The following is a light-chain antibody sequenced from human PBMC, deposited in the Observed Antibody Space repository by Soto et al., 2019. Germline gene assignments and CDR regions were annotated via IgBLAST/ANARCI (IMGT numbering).Light chain of an antibody. V-gene: IGKV1-17*03. Sequence: DIQMTQSPSAMSASVEDRVTITCRASQNIGSSLAWFQQKPGKVPKRLIHTTSTLASGVPSRFSGSGSVTEFTRTISSLQPEDFATYYWLQQNSYPSTCGPGPKVDIK. J-gene: IGKJ3*01. CDR1: QNIGSS. CDR3: LQQNSYPST. CDR2: TTS.